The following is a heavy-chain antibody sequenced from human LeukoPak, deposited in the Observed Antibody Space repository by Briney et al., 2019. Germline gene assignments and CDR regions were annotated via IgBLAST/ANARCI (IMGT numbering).Heavy chain of an antibody. CDR1: GFSFSNYG. J-gene: IGHJ4*02. D-gene: IGHD3-10*01. Sequence: SRGSLRLSCTASGFSFSNYGMVWVRQAPGKGLEWVSYISTSSKTTYYTDSVKGRFFISRDNAKNSLYLQMNSLRSEDTAVFYCAKTIRGDDWGQGTLVLVSS. CDR2: ISTSSKTT. CDR3: AKTIRGDD. V-gene: IGHV3-48*01.